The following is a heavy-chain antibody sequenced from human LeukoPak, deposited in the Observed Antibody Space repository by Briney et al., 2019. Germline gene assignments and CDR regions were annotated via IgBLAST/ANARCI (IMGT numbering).Heavy chain of an antibody. CDR3: ARGRGTTSSNFDY. V-gene: IGHV1-2*02. CDR2: INPNNGGT. Sequence: ASVKVSCKASGYTFTGYYMHWVRQAHGQGLEGMGWINPNNGGTNYARKFQGTVTMTRATSISTAYMELSRLTSDDTAVYYCARGRGTTSSNFDYWGQGTLVTVSS. D-gene: IGHD2-2*01. CDR1: GYTFTGYY. J-gene: IGHJ4*02.